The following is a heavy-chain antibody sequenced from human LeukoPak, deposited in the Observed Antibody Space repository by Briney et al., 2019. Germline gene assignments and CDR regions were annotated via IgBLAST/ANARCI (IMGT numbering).Heavy chain of an antibody. CDR3: ARDLAMVRGVPYYYYGMDV. CDR2: ISSSSSYI. V-gene: IGHV3-21*01. J-gene: IGHJ6*02. Sequence: PGGSLRLSCAASGFTFSTYWMHWVRQAPGKGLEWVSSISSSSSYIYYADSVKGRFTISRDNAKNSLYLQMNSLRAEDTAVYYCARDLAMVRGVPYYYYGMDVWGQGTTVTVSS. D-gene: IGHD3-10*01. CDR1: GFTFSTYW.